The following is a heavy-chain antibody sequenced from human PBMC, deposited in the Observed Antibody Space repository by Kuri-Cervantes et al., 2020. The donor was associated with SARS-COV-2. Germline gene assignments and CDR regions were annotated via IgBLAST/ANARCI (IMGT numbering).Heavy chain of an antibody. CDR3: ARTYYDSSGYPSPFDY. Sequence: ASVKVSCKASGYTFTSYAMHWVRQAPGQRLEWMGWSNAGNGNTKYSQEFQGRVTMTRDTSTSTVYMELSSLRSEDTAVYYCARTYYDSSGYPSPFDYWGQGTLVTVSS. J-gene: IGHJ4*02. V-gene: IGHV1-3*02. CDR1: GYTFTSYA. D-gene: IGHD3-22*01. CDR2: SNAGNGNT.